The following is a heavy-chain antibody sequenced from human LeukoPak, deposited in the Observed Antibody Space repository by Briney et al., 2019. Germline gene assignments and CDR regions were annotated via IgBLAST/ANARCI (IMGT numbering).Heavy chain of an antibody. V-gene: IGHV4-30-2*01. D-gene: IGHD3-10*01. CDR3: ARSGPLKYYYGSGSYSNAFDI. CDR2: IYHSGST. Sequence: SQTLSLTCAVSGGSISSGVYSWSWIRQPPGKGLEWIGYIYHSGSTYYNPSLKSRVTISVDRSKNQFSLKLSSLTAADTAVYYCARSGPLKYYYGSGSYSNAFDIWGQGTMVTVSS. CDR1: GGSISSGVYS. J-gene: IGHJ3*02.